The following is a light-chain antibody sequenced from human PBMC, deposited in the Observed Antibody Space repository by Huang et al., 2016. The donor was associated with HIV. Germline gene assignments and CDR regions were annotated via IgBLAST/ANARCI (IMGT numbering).Light chain of an antibody. CDR3: LQDHNYPRT. CDR1: QGITDD. Sequence: AIQMTQSPSSLSASVGDRVTITCLASQGITDDFSWYQHKPGKAPKLLISGASTLRSGVPSRCSGSGSGTDFTLTISSLQPEDYATYYCLQDHNYPRTFGQGTKVEI. CDR2: GAS. V-gene: IGKV1-6*01. J-gene: IGKJ1*01.